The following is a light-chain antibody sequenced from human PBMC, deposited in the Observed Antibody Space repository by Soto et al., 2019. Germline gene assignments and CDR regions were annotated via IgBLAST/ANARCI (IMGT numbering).Light chain of an antibody. CDR1: HSISRC. V-gene: IGKV1-39*01. CDR3: QQSYRTPYT. CDR2: AAS. J-gene: IGKJ2*01. Sequence: DIQMTQSPSSLAASVGDGVSFDCRASHSISRCLNWYQQKPGKAPKLLIYAASNLQSGIPSRFSGSGSGTDFTLTISSLQPEDFATYYCQQSYRTPYTFGQGTKLEIK.